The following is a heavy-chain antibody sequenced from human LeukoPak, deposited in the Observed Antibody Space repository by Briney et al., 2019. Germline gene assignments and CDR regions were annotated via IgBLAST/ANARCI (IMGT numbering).Heavy chain of an antibody. CDR3: ARRGYKYDVDY. CDR1: GGSISDTSHF. J-gene: IGHJ4*02. D-gene: IGHD5-18*01. V-gene: IGHV4-39*01. CDR2: IHSSGST. Sequence: PSETLYLTCTVSGGSISDTSHFWGWIRQPPGKGLEWIGSIHSSGSTHYNPSLKSRVTISADTSRNQLSLKLSSVAATDTAIYYCARRGYKYDVDYWGQGTLVTVSS.